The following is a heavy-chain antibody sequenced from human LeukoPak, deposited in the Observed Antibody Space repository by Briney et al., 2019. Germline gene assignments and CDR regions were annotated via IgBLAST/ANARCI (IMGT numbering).Heavy chain of an antibody. J-gene: IGHJ1*01. CDR2: IYTSGST. V-gene: IGHV4-4*07. D-gene: IGHD6-13*01. CDR1: GGSISSYY. Sequence: PSETLSLTCTVSGGSISSYYWSWIRQPAGKGLEWIGRIYTSGSTNYNPSLKGRVTMSVDTSKNQFSLKLSSVTAADTAVYYCARTVAAAGNIVFYFQHWGQGTLVTVSS. CDR3: ARTVAAAGNIVFYFQH.